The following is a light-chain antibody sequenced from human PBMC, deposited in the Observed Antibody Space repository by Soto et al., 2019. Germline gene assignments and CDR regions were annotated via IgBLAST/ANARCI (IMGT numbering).Light chain of an antibody. J-gene: IGLJ1*01. Sequence: QSLLTQPASVSGSPGQSITISCTGTSSDVGGYNYVSWYQQHPGKAPKLMIYDVSNRPSGVSNRFSGSKSANTASLTISGLQAEDEADYYCSSYTTTSTYVFGTGTKVTV. CDR3: SSYTTTSTYV. V-gene: IGLV2-14*01. CDR1: SSDVGGYNY. CDR2: DVS.